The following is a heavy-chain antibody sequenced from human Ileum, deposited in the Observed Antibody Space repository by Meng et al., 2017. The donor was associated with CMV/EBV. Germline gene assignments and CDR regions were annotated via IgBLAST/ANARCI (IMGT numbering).Heavy chain of an antibody. D-gene: IGHD6-13*01. Sequence: GESLKISCAASGFSFSNAWMSWVRQAPGKGLEWIGRVKSKTDGGATDYAAPVKGRFTISRDDSKNTLYLQMNSLKTEDTAVYYCTTFRGVSWADHWGQGTLVTVSS. V-gene: IGHV3-15*01. J-gene: IGHJ4*02. CDR2: VKSKTDGGAT. CDR1: GFSFSNAW. CDR3: TTFRGVSWADH.